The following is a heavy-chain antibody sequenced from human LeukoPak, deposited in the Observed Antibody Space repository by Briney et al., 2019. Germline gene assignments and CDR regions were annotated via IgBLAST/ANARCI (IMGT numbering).Heavy chain of an antibody. CDR3: ARDDYDSSGYCDY. CDR1: GYTFTSYY. V-gene: IGHV1-69*13. Sequence: SVKVSCKASGYTFTSYYMHWVRQAPGQGLEWMGGIIPIFGTANYAQKFQGRVTITADESTSTAYMELSSLRSEDTAVYYCARDDYDSSGYCDYWGQGTLVTVSS. J-gene: IGHJ4*02. CDR2: IIPIFGTA. D-gene: IGHD3-22*01.